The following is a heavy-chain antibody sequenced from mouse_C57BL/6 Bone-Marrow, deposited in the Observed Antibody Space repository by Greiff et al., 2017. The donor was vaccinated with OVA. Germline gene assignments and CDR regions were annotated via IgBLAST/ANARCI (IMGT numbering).Heavy chain of an antibody. CDR3: ARGGGTPFAY. CDR2: IDPSDSYT. J-gene: IGHJ3*01. Sequence: VQLPQPGAELVKPGASVKLSCKASGYTFTSYWMQWVKQRPGQGLAWIGEIDPSDSYTNYNQKFKGKATLTVDTSSSTAYMQLSSLTSEDSAVYYCARGGGTPFAYWGQGTLVTVAA. D-gene: IGHD2-14*01. CDR1: GYTFTSYW. V-gene: IGHV1-50*01.